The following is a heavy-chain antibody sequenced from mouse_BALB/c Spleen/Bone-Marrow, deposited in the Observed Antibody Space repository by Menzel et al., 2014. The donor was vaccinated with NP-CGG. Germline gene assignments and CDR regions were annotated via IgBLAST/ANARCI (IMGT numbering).Heavy chain of an antibody. D-gene: IGHD1-1*01. J-gene: IGHJ4*01. CDR2: IDPANGNT. CDR1: GFNIKDTY. Sequence: VQLQQSGAELVRSGASVKLSRTASGFNIKDTYMHWVKQRPEQGLEWIGRIDPANGNTKYDPKFQGKATITADTSSNTAYLQLSSLTSEDTAVYYCALLLRYYAMDYWGQGTSVTVSS. CDR3: ALLLRYYAMDY. V-gene: IGHV14-3*02.